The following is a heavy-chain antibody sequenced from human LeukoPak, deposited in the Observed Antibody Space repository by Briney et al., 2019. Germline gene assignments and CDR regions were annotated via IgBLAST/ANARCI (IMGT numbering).Heavy chain of an antibody. J-gene: IGHJ4*02. CDR1: RGTFTNYA. D-gene: IGHD1-26*01. CDR3: ARVGGVGATVENFDH. V-gene: IGHV1-69*01. CDR2: IIPIFGTV. Sequence: ASVKVSCKSSRGTFTNYAFSWVRQAPGQGLEWMGGIIPIFGTVNYAQKFQGRVTITADDSTSTVYMELSSLRSEDTAVYYCARVGGVGATVENFDHWGQGTLVTVSS.